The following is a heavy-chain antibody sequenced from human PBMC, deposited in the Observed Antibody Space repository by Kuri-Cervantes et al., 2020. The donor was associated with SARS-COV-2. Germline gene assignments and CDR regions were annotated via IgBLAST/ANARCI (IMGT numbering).Heavy chain of an antibody. D-gene: IGHD6-6*01. V-gene: IGHV3-73*01. CDR2: IRSKANSYAA. J-gene: IGHJ4*02. CDR1: GFTFSGSA. Sequence: GESLKISCAASGFTFSGSAMHWVRQASGKGLEWVGRIRSKANSYAAAYAASVKGRFTISRDDSKNTAYLQMNSLKTEDTAVYYCTRLPYSSLSEGLGYWGQGTLVTVSS. CDR3: TRLPYSSLSEGLGY.